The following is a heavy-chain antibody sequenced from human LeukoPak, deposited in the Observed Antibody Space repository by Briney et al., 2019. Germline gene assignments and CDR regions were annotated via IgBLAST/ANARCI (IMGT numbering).Heavy chain of an antibody. D-gene: IGHD6-19*01. CDR3: AREAVAGNDY. Sequence: SSETLSLTCTVSGGSISSYYRSWIRQPAEKGLEWIGRIYTSGSTNYNPSLKSRVTMSVDTSKNQFSLKLSSVTAADTAVYYCAREAVAGNDYWGQGTLVTVSS. J-gene: IGHJ4*02. CDR2: IYTSGST. V-gene: IGHV4-4*07. CDR1: GGSISSYY.